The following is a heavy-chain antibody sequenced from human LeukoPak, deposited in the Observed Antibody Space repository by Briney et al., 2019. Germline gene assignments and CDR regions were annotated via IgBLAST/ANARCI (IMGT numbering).Heavy chain of an antibody. CDR3: ASGGSSSSTGVDYYMDV. Sequence: GESLKISCKGSGYSFTSYWIGWVRQMPGKGLEWMGIIYPGDSDTRYSPSFQGQVTISADKSISTAYLQWSSLKASDTAMYYCASGGSSSSTGVDYYMDVWGKGTTVTVSS. J-gene: IGHJ6*03. V-gene: IGHV5-51*01. D-gene: IGHD6-6*01. CDR2: IYPGDSDT. CDR1: GYSFTSYW.